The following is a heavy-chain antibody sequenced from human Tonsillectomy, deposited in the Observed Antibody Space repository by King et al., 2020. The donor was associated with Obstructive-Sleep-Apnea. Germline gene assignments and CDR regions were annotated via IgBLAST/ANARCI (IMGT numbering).Heavy chain of an antibody. V-gene: IGHV3-33*06. CDR2: IWHDGSNK. CDR1: GFSFSDSG. CDR3: AKGDYGGILVN. J-gene: IGHJ4*01. Sequence: VQLVESGGGVVQPGRSLRLSCVASGFSFSDSGMHWVRQAPGKGLEWVAVIWHDGSNKYYADSVKGRFTISRDNSKSALYLEMNTLRAEDTAFYYCAKGDYGGILVNWGHGTLLTVSS. D-gene: IGHD4-23*01.